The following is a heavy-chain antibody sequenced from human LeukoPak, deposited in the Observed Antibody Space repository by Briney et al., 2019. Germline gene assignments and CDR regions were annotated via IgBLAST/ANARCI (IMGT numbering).Heavy chain of an antibody. D-gene: IGHD2-15*01. CDR3: ARRDTNSGVDP. J-gene: IGHJ5*02. CDR1: GGSINNYY. CDR2: ISYSGST. V-gene: IGHV4-59*08. Sequence: SETLSLACTVSGGSINNYYWSWIRQPPGKGLEWIGYISYSGSTDYNPSLKSRVTISIDTSKNQFSLKLSSVTAADTAVYYCARRDTNSGVDPWGQGTLVTVSS.